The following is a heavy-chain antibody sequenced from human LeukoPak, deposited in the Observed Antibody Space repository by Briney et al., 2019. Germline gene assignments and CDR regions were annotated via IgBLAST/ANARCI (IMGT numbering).Heavy chain of an antibody. Sequence: SETLSLTCAVYGGSFSGYYWSWIRQPPGKGLEWIGEINHSGSTNYNPSLKSRVTISVDTSKNQFSLKLSSVTAADTAVYYCARGITIFGVVIIPNAFDIWGQGTMVTVSS. D-gene: IGHD3-3*01. CDR2: INHSGST. CDR1: GGSFSGYY. V-gene: IGHV4-34*01. J-gene: IGHJ3*02. CDR3: ARGITIFGVVIIPNAFDI.